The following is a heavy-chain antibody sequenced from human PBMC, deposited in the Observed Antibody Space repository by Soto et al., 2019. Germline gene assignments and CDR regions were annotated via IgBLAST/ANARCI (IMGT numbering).Heavy chain of an antibody. Sequence: ASVKVSCKASGYTFSSYGISWVRQAPGQGLEWMGWISGYNGNTKYAQKLQGRVTMTTDTSTSTAYVELRSLRSDDTAVYYCARGSRLFGVVIFQHYDMDVWGQGTTVTV. CDR1: GYTFSSYG. CDR2: ISGYNGNT. V-gene: IGHV1-18*01. CDR3: ARGSRLFGVVIFQHYDMDV. J-gene: IGHJ6*02. D-gene: IGHD3-3*01.